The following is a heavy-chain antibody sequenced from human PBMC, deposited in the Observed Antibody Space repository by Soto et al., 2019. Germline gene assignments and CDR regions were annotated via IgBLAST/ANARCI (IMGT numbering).Heavy chain of an antibody. Sequence: SETLSLTCTVSGGSMSSSRYYWGWIRQPPGKGLEWIGSIYYSGSTYYNPSLKSRVTISVDTSKNQFSLKLSSVTAADTAVYYCARENPRQQPSGWGQGTLVTVSS. CDR2: IYYSGST. V-gene: IGHV4-39*02. CDR3: ARENPRQQPSG. J-gene: IGHJ4*02. CDR1: GGSMSSSRYY. D-gene: IGHD6-13*01.